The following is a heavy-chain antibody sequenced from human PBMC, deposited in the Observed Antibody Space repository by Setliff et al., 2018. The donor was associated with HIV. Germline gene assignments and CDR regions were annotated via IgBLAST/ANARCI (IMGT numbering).Heavy chain of an antibody. V-gene: IGHV1-2*02. CDR3: ARGLGVRGVYYYYYMDV. J-gene: IGHJ6*03. Sequence: ASVKVSCKASGYTFTGYYMHWVRQAPGQGLEWMGWINPNSGGTTYAQKFQGRVTMTRDTSISTAYMELRSLRSDDTAVYYCARGLGVRGVYYYYYMDVWGKGTTVTVSS. CDR1: GYTFTGYY. D-gene: IGHD3-10*01. CDR2: INPNSGGT.